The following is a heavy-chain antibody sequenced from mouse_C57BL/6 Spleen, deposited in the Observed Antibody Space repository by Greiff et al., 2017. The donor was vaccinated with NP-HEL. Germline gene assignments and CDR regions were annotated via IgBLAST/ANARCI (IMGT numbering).Heavy chain of an antibody. Sequence: VQLPQPGPELVRPGVSVTISCKGSGYTFTDYALHWVKQSHAQSLEWIGVISTSYGDASYNQKFKDKATMTVDKSSSPAYMELARLTAEDSAVYYCDNYDYAMDYWGQGTSVTVSS. J-gene: IGHJ4*01. CDR1: GYTFTDYA. V-gene: IGHV1-67*01. CDR3: DNYDYAMDY. CDR2: ISTSYGDA. D-gene: IGHD1-3*01.